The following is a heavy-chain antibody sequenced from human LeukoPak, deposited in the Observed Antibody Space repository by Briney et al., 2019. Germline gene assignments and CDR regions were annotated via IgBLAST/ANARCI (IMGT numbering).Heavy chain of an antibody. V-gene: IGHV4-4*07. CDR2: MYVGGTT. CDR3: ARSRCYNCAFDV. CDR1: GGSISSYY. D-gene: IGHD2-2*02. Sequence: SETLSLTCTVSGGSISSYYWSWIRQPAGMGLEWIGRMYVGGTTNYNPSLKSRVTMSVDTSKIQFSLKLNSVAAADTAVYYCARSRCYNCAFDVWGQGTMVTVSS. J-gene: IGHJ3*01.